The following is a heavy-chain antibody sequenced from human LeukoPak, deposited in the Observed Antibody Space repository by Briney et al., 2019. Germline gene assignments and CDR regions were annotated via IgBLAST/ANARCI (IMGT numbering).Heavy chain of an antibody. Sequence: SETLSLTCTISGGSISSSSYYRGWIRQPPGKGLEWIGSIYYSVSTHYNPSLKSRVTISVDTSKNQFSLKLSSVTAADTAVYYCAKSPTMVRGVIYFDYWGQGTLVTVSS. CDR1: GGSISSSSYY. CDR3: AKSPTMVRGVIYFDY. D-gene: IGHD3-10*01. V-gene: IGHV4-39*01. CDR2: IYYSVST. J-gene: IGHJ4*02.